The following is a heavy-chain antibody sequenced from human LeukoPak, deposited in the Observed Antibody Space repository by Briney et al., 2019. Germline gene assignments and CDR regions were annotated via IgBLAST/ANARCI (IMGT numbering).Heavy chain of an antibody. D-gene: IGHD3-3*01. V-gene: IGHV4-61*02. CDR3: ARGDLRSDWFDP. CDR1: GGSISSDLYY. CDR2: FYNSGRT. Sequence: SETLSLTCTVSGGSISSDLYYWNWIRQPAGKGLEWIGRFYNSGRTNFNPSLKSRVTISADTSKNQLSLKLRSVTAADTVVYYGARGDLRSDWFDPWGQGTLVIVST. J-gene: IGHJ5*02.